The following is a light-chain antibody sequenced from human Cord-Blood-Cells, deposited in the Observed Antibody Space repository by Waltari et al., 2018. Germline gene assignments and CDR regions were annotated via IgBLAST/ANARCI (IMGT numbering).Light chain of an antibody. CDR1: SSDVGGYNY. J-gene: IGLJ1*01. V-gene: IGLV2-14*01. Sequence: QSALTQPASVSGSPGQSITISCTGTSSDVGGYNYVPWYQQHPGKAPKLMIYDVSKPPSGVSNRFSGSKSGNTASLTISGLQAEDEADYYCSSYTSSSTLYVFGTGTKVTVL. CDR2: DVS. CDR3: SSYTSSSTLYV.